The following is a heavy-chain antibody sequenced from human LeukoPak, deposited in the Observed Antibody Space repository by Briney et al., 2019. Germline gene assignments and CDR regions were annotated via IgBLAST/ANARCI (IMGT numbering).Heavy chain of an antibody. CDR1: GFTFSRSD. CDR3: VKKGSSWSPRFDS. J-gene: IGHJ5*01. Sequence: GGSLRLSCSASGFTFSRSDMIWVRQAPGKGLEWVSIISGSGGSTFYADPVRGRFTISRDNSDNRLYLQMNSLRVEDTAVYFCVKKGSSWSPRFDSWGQGALVTVSS. V-gene: IGHV3-23*01. CDR2: ISGSGGST. D-gene: IGHD6-13*01.